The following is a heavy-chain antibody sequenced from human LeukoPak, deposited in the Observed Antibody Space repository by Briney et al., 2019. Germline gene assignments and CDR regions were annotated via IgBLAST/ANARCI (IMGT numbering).Heavy chain of an antibody. CDR3: ASGEHAGYYYYYMDV. Sequence: ASVKVSCKASGYTFTSYGISWVRQAPGQGLEWMGGIIPIFGTANYAQKFQGRVTITTDESTSTAYMELSSLRSEDTAVYYCASGEHAGYYYYYMDVWGKGTTVTVSS. CDR1: GYTFTSYG. CDR2: IIPIFGTA. D-gene: IGHD1/OR15-1a*01. V-gene: IGHV1-69*05. J-gene: IGHJ6*03.